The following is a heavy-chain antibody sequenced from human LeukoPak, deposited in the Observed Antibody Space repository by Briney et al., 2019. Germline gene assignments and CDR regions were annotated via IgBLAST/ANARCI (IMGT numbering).Heavy chain of an antibody. J-gene: IGHJ3*02. CDR2: ISYDGSNK. CDR3: ARDRWYYYDSSDYYHDAFDI. CDR1: GFTFSSHA. D-gene: IGHD3-22*01. Sequence: PGGSLRLSCAASGFTFSSHAMHWVRQAPGRGLEWVAVISYDGSNKYYADSVKGRFTISRDNSENALYLQMNSLRAEDTAVYYCARDRWYYYDSSDYYHDAFDIWGQGTMVTVSS. V-gene: IGHV3-30*04.